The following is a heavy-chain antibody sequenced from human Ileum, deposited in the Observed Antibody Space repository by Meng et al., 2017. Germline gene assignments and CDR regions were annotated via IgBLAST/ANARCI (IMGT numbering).Heavy chain of an antibody. Sequence: QVQLQQWGAGLVKPSETLSPPCAVYGGAFSGYYWTWVRQPPGKGLEWIGEIHHSGSTNYNPSLKSRVTMSIDTSKIQFSLELSSVTAADAAVYDWARYGGSERYGNFDPWGRGTLVTVSS. CDR3: ARYGGSERYGNFDP. CDR2: IHHSGST. V-gene: IGHV4-34*01. D-gene: IGHD1-14*01. J-gene: IGHJ2*01. CDR1: GGAFSGYY.